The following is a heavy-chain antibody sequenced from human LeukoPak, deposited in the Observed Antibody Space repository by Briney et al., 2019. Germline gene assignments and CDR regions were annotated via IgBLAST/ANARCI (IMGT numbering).Heavy chain of an antibody. V-gene: IGHV4-61*02. CDR3: ARVGYDYVWGSYRPAYYFDY. CDR1: GGSISSGSYY. J-gene: IGHJ4*02. Sequence: SQTLSLTCTVSGGSISSGSYYWSWIRQPAGKGLEWIGRIYTSGSTNYNPSLKSRVTISVDTSKNQFSLKLSSVTAAGTAVYYCARVGYDYVWGSYRPAYYFDYWGQGTLVTVSS. D-gene: IGHD3-16*02. CDR2: IYTSGST.